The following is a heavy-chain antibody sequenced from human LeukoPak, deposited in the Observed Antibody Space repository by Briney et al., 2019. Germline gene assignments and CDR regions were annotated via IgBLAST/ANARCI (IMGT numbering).Heavy chain of an antibody. V-gene: IGHV3-23*01. Sequence: GGSLRLSRAASGFTFSSYGMSWVRQAPGKGLEWVSAISGSGGSTYYADSVKGRFTISRDNSKNTPYLQMNSLRAEDTAVYYCAKLLYYYDSSQPYWGQGTLVTVSS. J-gene: IGHJ4*02. D-gene: IGHD3-22*01. CDR3: AKLLYYYDSSQPY. CDR2: ISGSGGST. CDR1: GFTFSSYG.